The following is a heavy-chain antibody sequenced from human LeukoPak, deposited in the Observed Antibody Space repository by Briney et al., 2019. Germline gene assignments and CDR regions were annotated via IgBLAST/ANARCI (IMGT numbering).Heavy chain of an antibody. D-gene: IGHD1-26*01. CDR2: INHSGST. J-gene: IGHJ6*03. Sequence: SETLSLTCAVYGGSFSGYYWSWIRQPPGKGLEWIGEINHSGSTNYNPSLKSRVTISVDTSKKQFSLKLNSVTAEDTAVYYCARDPYSGSYGNYYYYFMDVWGKGTTVTISS. CDR3: ARDPYSGSYGNYYYYFMDV. CDR1: GGSFSGYY. V-gene: IGHV4-34*01.